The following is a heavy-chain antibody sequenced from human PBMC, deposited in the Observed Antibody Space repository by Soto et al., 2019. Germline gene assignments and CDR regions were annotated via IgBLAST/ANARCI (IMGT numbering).Heavy chain of an antibody. D-gene: IGHD2-15*01. Sequence: ASVKVSCKASGYTFTDYYIHCVRQAPGQGLEWMGWINPNSGGTNYAQKFQGRVTMTRDTSISTAYMELSRLISDDTAVYYCARGDVRVAAAFDPSGPGALVTLSS. CDR1: GYTFTDYY. J-gene: IGHJ5*02. CDR2: INPNSGGT. CDR3: ARGDVRVAAAFDP. V-gene: IGHV1-2*02.